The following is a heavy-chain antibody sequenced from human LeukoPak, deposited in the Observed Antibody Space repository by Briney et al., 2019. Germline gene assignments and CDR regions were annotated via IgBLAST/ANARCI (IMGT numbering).Heavy chain of an antibody. D-gene: IGHD3-16*01. V-gene: IGHV3-48*03. CDR1: GFTFSSYE. Sequence: GGSLRLSCAASGFTFSSYEMNWVRQAPGKGLEWVSYISSSGSTIYYADSVKGRFTITRDNAKYSLYLPMNSLRAEDTAVYYCARDYAFGATYYYYYGMDVWGQGTTVTVSS. J-gene: IGHJ6*02. CDR2: ISSSGSTI. CDR3: ARDYAFGATYYYYYGMDV.